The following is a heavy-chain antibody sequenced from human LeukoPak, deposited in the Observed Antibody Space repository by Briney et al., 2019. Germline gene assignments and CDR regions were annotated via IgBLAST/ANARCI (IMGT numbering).Heavy chain of an antibody. CDR2: ISSSSATI. D-gene: IGHD5-12*01. V-gene: IGHV3-11*04. J-gene: IGHJ4*02. CDR3: ARDSDRGSDY. Sequence: PGGSLRLSCVTSGFTFSDYYMSWIRQAPGRGLEWISDISSSSATIYYADSVRGRFTVSRDNAKKSPYLHMNSVRAEDTAVYYCARDSDRGSDYWGQGTLVTVSS. CDR1: GFTFSDYY.